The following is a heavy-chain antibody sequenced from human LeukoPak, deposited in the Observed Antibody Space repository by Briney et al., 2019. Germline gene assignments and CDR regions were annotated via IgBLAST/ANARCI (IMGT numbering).Heavy chain of an antibody. CDR1: GGSIRSSYYY. V-gene: IGHV4-39*01. D-gene: IGHD5-18*01. CDR3: ARVDTTMMN. J-gene: IGHJ4*02. Sequence: PSETLSLTCTVSGGSIRSSYYYWGWMRQPPGKGLEWIGSIYDSGSTYYNPSLKSRVTISVDTSKNQFSLKLNSVTAADTAVYYCARVDTTMMNWGQGTLVTVSS. CDR2: IYDSGST.